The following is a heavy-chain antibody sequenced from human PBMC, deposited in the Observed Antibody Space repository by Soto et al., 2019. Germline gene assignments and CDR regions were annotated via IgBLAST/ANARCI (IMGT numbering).Heavy chain of an antibody. D-gene: IGHD3-22*01. CDR1: GYSFTSYW. J-gene: IGHJ3*02. CDR3: ARQGDSSGYYPDAFDI. V-gene: IGHV5-51*01. CDR2: IYPGDSDT. Sequence: GESLKISCKGSGYSFTSYWIGWVRQMPGKGLEWMGIIYPGDSDTRYSPSFQGQVTISADKSISTAYLQRSSLKASDTAMYYCARQGDSSGYYPDAFDIWGQGTMVTVSS.